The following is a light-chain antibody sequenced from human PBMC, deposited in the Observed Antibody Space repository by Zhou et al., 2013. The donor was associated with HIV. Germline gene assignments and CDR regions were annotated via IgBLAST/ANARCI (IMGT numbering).Light chain of an antibody. CDR1: QSIDTW. CDR2: KAS. J-gene: IGKJ5*01. CDR3: QQYSSHPIT. Sequence: DIQMIQSPSTLSASVGDRVTVTCRASQSIDTWVAWYQQKPGKAPKLLIYKASFLETGVSSRFSGSGSGTEFTLTISRLQPDDYATYYCQQYSSHPITFGQGTRLEI. V-gene: IGKV1-5*03.